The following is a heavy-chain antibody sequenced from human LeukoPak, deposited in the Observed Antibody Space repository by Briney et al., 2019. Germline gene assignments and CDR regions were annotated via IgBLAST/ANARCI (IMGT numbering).Heavy chain of an antibody. J-gene: IGHJ4*02. V-gene: IGHV1-2*02. CDR2: FNPNDGGT. D-gene: IGHD2-15*01. CDR1: GSSFTGYY. Sequence: ASVKVSCKASGSSFTGYYIHWVRQAPGQGLEWMGWFNPNDGGTNYAQKFQGRVTMIRDTYISTAYMEVSRLRSDDTAVYYCARAVLIVGATQEVYWGQGTLVTVSS. CDR3: ARAVLIVGATQEVY.